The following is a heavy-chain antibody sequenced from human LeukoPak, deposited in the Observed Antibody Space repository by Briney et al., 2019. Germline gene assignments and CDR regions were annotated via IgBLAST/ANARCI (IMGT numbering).Heavy chain of an antibody. V-gene: IGHV3-64D*06. CDR1: GFTFSSYT. J-gene: IGHJ5*02. D-gene: IGHD5-24*01. CDR3: VKGDMAAIP. CDR2: ISNNGGNT. Sequence: PGGSLRLSCSASGFTFSSYTMHWVRQAPGKGLEYVSGISNNGGNTYYADSVKGRFTISRDNSKNTLYLQMSSLRAEDSAVYYCVKGDMAAIPWGQGTLVTVSS.